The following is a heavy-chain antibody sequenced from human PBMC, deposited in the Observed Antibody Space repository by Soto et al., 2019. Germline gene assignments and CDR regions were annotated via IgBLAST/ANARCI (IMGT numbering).Heavy chain of an antibody. CDR2: IIPIFGTA. J-gene: IGHJ6*02. V-gene: IGHV1-69*12. CDR1: GGTFSSYA. D-gene: IGHD4-17*01. Sequence: QVQLVQSGAEVKKPGSSVKVSCKASGGTFSSYAISWVRQAPGQGLEWMGGIIPIFGTANYAQKFQGRVTSTADESTSTAYMELSSLRSEDTAVYYCARVTTVTTNPKFYYYYGMDVWGQGTTVTVSS. CDR3: ARVTTVTTNPKFYYYYGMDV.